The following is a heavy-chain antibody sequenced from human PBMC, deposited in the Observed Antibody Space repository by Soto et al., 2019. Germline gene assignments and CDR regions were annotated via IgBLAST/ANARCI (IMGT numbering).Heavy chain of an antibody. D-gene: IGHD2-2*01. J-gene: IGHJ5*02. CDR2: ISYDGSNK. V-gene: IGHV3-30-3*01. CDR3: ARDRTEDIVLVPAAMPGSGP. Sequence: QVQLVESGGGVVQPGRSLRLSCAASGFTFSSYAMHWVRQAPGKGLEWVAVISYDGSNKYYADSVKGRFTISRDNSKNTLYLQMNSLRAEDTAVYYGARDRTEDIVLVPAAMPGSGPWGQGTLVTVSS. CDR1: GFTFSSYA.